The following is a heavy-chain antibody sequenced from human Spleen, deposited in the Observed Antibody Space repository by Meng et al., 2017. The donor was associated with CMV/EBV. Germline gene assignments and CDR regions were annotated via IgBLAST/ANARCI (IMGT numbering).Heavy chain of an antibody. D-gene: IGHD3-16*01. CDR2: ISGSGGST. J-gene: IGHJ4*02. CDR3: ARVDWGGLEYLQF. V-gene: IGHV3-23*01. Sequence: GESLKISCAASGCTFSSYAMSWVRQAPGKVLEWVSAISGSGGSTYYADSVKGRFTISRDNSKNTVYLEMNSLRAEDTAVYYCARVDWGGLEYLQFWGQGTLVTVSS. CDR1: GCTFSSYA.